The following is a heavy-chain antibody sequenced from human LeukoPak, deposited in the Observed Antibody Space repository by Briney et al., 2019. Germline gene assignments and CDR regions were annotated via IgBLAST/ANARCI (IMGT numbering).Heavy chain of an antibody. CDR2: IRSKANSYAT. V-gene: IGHV3-73*01. CDR1: GFTFSGSA. CDR3: VRDRVARGVITPYYFDY. D-gene: IGHD3-10*01. Sequence: PGGSLRLSCAASGFTFSGSAMHWVRQASGKGLEWVGRIRSKANSYATAYAASVKGRFTISRDNSKNTLYLQMNSLRAEDTAVYYCVRDRVARGVITPYYFDYWGQGTLVTVSS. J-gene: IGHJ4*02.